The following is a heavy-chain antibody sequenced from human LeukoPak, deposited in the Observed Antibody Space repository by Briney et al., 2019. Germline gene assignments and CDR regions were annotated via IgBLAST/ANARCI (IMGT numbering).Heavy chain of an antibody. D-gene: IGHD3-10*01. CDR2: INAGNVNT. Sequence: EASVKVSCKASGYTFTSYAMHWVRQAPGQRLEWMGWINAGNVNTKYSQKFQGRVTITRDTSASTAYMALSSLSSEDTAVYSCARDREDPRDYYGSGSYLDSWGQGTLVTVSS. V-gene: IGHV1-3*01. CDR1: GYTFTSYA. J-gene: IGHJ4*02. CDR3: ARDREDPRDYYGSGSYLDS.